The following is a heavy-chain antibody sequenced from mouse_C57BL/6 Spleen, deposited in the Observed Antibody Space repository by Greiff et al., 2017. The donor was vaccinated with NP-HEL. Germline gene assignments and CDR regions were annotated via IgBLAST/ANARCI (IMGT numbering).Heavy chain of an antibody. D-gene: IGHD2-5*01. Sequence: QVQLQQSGPELVKPGASVKISCKASGYAFSSSWMNWVKQRPGKGLEWIGRIYPGDGDTNYNGKFKGKATLTADKSSSTAYMQLSSLTSEDSAVYFCARDDSNYGDYWGQGTTLTVFS. J-gene: IGHJ2*01. CDR2: IYPGDGDT. V-gene: IGHV1-82*01. CDR1: GYAFSSSW. CDR3: ARDDSNYGDY.